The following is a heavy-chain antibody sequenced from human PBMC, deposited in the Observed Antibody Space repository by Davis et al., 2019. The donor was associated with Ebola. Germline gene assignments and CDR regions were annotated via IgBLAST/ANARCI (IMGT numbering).Heavy chain of an antibody. CDR3: ARGRYPTSSLDY. CDR2: VHGGNGNT. CDR1: GFTLTNYA. Sequence: AASVKVSCKASGFTLTNYAIHWVRQAPGQRLEWMGWVHGGNGNTNYAQKLQGRVTMTTDTSTSTAYMELRSLISDDTAVYYCARGRYPTSSLDYWGQGTLVTVSS. J-gene: IGHJ4*02. V-gene: IGHV1-3*01. D-gene: IGHD6-6*01.